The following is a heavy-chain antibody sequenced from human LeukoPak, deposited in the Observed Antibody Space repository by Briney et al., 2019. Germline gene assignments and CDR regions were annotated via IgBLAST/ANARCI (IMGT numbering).Heavy chain of an antibody. Sequence: ASVKVSCKASGYTFTSYYMHWVRQAPGQGLEWMGLLDPSGGSTSCAQKFQGRVTMTRDTSTSTVYMDLSSLTSEDTGVYYCAREGVAITASGRGAFDIWGQGAMVTVSS. V-gene: IGHV1-46*01. CDR1: GYTFTSYY. J-gene: IGHJ3*02. D-gene: IGHD5-12*01. CDR3: AREGVAITASGRGAFDI. CDR2: LDPSGGST.